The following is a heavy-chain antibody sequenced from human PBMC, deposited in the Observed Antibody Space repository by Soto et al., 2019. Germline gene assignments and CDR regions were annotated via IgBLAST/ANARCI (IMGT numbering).Heavy chain of an antibody. V-gene: IGHV4-4*02. J-gene: IGHJ4*02. Sequence: SGALSLTCVVSDGSLSTYNWWTWVRQPPGKGLEWIGKMFHSGGADYSPSLKSRVTISADSSKNHFSLRLTAVTAADTAVYYCATGNVDSMLEYWGQGTQVTVSS. CDR3: ATGNVDSMLEY. CDR2: MFHSGGA. D-gene: IGHD3-3*01. CDR1: DGSLSTYNW.